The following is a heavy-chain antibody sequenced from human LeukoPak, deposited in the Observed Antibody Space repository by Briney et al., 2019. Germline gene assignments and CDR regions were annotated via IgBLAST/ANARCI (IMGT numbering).Heavy chain of an antibody. D-gene: IGHD3-22*01. Sequence: EGSLRLSCAASGFTFSSYAMSWVRQAPGKGLEWVSAISGSGGSTYYADSVKGRFTISRDNSKNTLYPQMNSLRAEDTAVYYCAEPEGGYYDIRPDWGQGTLVTVSS. CDR1: GFTFSSYA. CDR2: ISGSGGST. V-gene: IGHV3-23*01. J-gene: IGHJ4*02. CDR3: AEPEGGYYDIRPD.